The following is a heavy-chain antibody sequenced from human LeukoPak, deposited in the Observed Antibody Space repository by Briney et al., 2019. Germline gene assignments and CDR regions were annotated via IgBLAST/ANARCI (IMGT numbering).Heavy chain of an antibody. CDR3: ARDRVPFVVVVAATEFDY. Sequence: GGSLRLSCAASGFTFSSYSMNWVRQAPGKGLEWVSSISSSYIYYADSVKGRFTISRDNAKNSLYLQMNSLRAEDTAVYYCARDRVPFVVVVAATEFDYWGQGTLVTVSS. CDR1: GFTFSSYS. CDR2: ISSSYI. J-gene: IGHJ4*02. V-gene: IGHV3-21*01. D-gene: IGHD2-15*01.